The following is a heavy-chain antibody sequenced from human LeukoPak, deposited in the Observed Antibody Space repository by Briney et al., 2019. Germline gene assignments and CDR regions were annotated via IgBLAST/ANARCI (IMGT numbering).Heavy chain of an antibody. CDR3: AKATSQSGPGGMDV. CDR1: GFTFSSYG. Sequence: GGSLRLSCAASGFTFSSYGMHWVRQAPGKGLEWVAVISYDGSNKYYADSVKGRFTISRDNSKNTLYLQMNSLRAEDTAVYYCAKATSQSGPGGMDVWGQGTTVTVSS. V-gene: IGHV3-30*18. D-gene: IGHD3-3*01. CDR2: ISYDGSNK. J-gene: IGHJ6*02.